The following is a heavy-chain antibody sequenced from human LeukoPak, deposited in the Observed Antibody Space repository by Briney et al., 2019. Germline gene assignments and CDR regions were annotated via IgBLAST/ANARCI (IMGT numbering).Heavy chain of an antibody. CDR2: ISYDGSNK. CDR1: GFTFSSYW. D-gene: IGHD4-17*01. CDR3: ARVTVTTPYYYYYGMDV. V-gene: IGHV3-30-3*01. Sequence: GGSLRLSCAASGFTFSSYWMHWVRQAPGKGLEWVAVISYDGSNKYYADSVKGRFTISRDNSKNTLYLQMNSLRAEDTAVYYCARVTVTTPYYYYYGMDVWGQGTTVTVSS. J-gene: IGHJ6*02.